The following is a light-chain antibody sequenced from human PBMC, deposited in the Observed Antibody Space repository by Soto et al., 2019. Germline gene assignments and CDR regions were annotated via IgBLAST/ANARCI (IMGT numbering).Light chain of an antibody. V-gene: IGKV3-20*01. Sequence: EIVLTQSPGTLSLSPGERATLSCRASQSVSSSDLAWYQQKPGQAPRLLIYGASSRATGIPDRFSGSGSGTDFTLRISRLEPEDFAVYYCQQYGSSPGTFGQGTKVEIK. CDR2: GAS. CDR3: QQYGSSPGT. CDR1: QSVSSSD. J-gene: IGKJ1*01.